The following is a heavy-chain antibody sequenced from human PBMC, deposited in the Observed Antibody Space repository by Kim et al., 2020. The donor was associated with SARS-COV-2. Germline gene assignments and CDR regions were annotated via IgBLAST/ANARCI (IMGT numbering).Heavy chain of an antibody. Sequence: YNADSVKGRFTISRDNAKNSLYLQMNSLRDEDTAVYYCARGGRMSGSFDLWGQGTMVTVSS. J-gene: IGHJ3*01. CDR3: ARGGRMSGSFDL. V-gene: IGHV3-48*02. D-gene: IGHD2-8*01.